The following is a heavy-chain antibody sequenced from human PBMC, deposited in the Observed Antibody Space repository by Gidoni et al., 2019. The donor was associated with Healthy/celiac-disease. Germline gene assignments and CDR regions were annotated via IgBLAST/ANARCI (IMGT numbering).Heavy chain of an antibody. V-gene: IGHV4-39*01. J-gene: IGHJ4*02. CDR1: GGSISSSSYY. CDR3: ARTMVRGVIIPPHFDY. Sequence: QLQLQESGPGLVKPSETLSLTCTVSGGSISSSSYYWGWIRQLPGKGLEWIGSIYYSGSTYYNPSLKSRVTISVDTSKNQFSLKLSSVTAADTAVYYCARTMVRGVIIPPHFDYWGQGTLVTVSS. D-gene: IGHD3-10*01. CDR2: IYYSGST.